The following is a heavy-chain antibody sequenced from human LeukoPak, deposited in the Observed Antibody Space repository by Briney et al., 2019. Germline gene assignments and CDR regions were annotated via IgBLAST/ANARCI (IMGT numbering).Heavy chain of an antibody. CDR3: AVGLYSGSYTDAFDI. CDR1: GYTFTSYA. Sequence: ASVKVSCKASGYTFTSYAMNWVRQAPGQGLEWMGWINTNTGNPTYAQGFTGRFVFSLDTSVSTAYLQISSLKAEDTAVYYCAVGLYSGSYTDAFDIWGQGTMVTVSS. D-gene: IGHD1-26*01. J-gene: IGHJ3*02. V-gene: IGHV7-4-1*02. CDR2: INTNTGNP.